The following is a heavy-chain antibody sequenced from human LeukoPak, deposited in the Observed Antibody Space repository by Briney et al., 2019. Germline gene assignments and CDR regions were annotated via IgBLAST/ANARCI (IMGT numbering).Heavy chain of an antibody. D-gene: IGHD3-3*01. V-gene: IGHV3-23*01. J-gene: IGHJ3*02. CDR3: AKDGTTYYDFWSGFYDAFDI. Sequence: GGSLRLSCAASGFTFSSYAMSWVRQAPGKGLEWVSAISGSGGSTYYADSVKGRFTISRDNSKNTLYLQMNSLRAEDTAVYYCAKDGTTYYDFWSGFYDAFDIWGQGTMVTVSS. CDR1: GFTFSSYA. CDR2: ISGSGGST.